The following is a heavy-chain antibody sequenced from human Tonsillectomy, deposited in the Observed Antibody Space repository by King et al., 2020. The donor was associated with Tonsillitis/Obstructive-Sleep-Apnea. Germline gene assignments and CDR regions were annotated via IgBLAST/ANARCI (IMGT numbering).Heavy chain of an antibody. V-gene: IGHV5-51*01. CDR3: ARGNVDIVPTPYWFDP. CDR2: IYPGDSDT. D-gene: IGHD5-12*01. CDR1: GYSFTSYW. J-gene: IGHJ5*02. Sequence: VQLVESGAEVKKPGESLKISCKGSGYSFTSYWIGWVRQMPGKGLEWMGIIYPGDSDTRYSPSFPGQVTISADKSISTAYLQWSSLKASDTAMYYCARGNVDIVPTPYWFDPWGQGTLVTVSS.